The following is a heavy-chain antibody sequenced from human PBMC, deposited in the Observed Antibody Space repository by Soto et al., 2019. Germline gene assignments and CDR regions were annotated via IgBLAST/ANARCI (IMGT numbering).Heavy chain of an antibody. Sequence: SETLSLTCTVSGGSISSYYWSWIRQPPGKGLEWIGYIYYSGSTNYNPSLKSRVTISVDTSKNQFSLKLSSVTAADTAVYYCARVVQYPSAYCSGGSCYSDWFDPWGQGTLVTVSS. D-gene: IGHD2-15*01. CDR3: ARVVQYPSAYCSGGSCYSDWFDP. CDR2: IYYSGST. V-gene: IGHV4-59*01. CDR1: GGSISSYY. J-gene: IGHJ5*02.